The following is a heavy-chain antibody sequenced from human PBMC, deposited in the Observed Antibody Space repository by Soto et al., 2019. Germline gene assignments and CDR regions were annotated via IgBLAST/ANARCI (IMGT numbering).Heavy chain of an antibody. CDR3: ARWTLVGATGLDY. CDR2: IYYSGST. D-gene: IGHD1-26*01. V-gene: IGHV4-59*01. Sequence: SETLSLTCTVSGGSISSYYWSWIRQPPGKGLEWIGYIYYSGSTNYNPSLKSRVTISVDTSKNQFSLKLSSVTAADTAVYYCARWTLVGATGLDYWGQGTLVTVSS. J-gene: IGHJ4*02. CDR1: GGSISSYY.